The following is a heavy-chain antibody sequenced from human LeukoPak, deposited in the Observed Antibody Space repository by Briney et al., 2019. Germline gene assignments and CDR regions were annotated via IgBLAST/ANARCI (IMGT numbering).Heavy chain of an antibody. CDR2: IRSSGDTT. Sequence: GGSLRLSCAASGFTFSDYAMDWVRQAPGKGLEWVSVIRSSGDTTYYADFVKGRFTISRDNSKNTLYLQMNSLRTEDTAVYYCAKGYYASGSSLSAFDYWGQGTLVTVSS. CDR1: GFTFSDYA. D-gene: IGHD3-10*01. CDR3: AKGYYASGSSLSAFDY. J-gene: IGHJ4*02. V-gene: IGHV3-23*01.